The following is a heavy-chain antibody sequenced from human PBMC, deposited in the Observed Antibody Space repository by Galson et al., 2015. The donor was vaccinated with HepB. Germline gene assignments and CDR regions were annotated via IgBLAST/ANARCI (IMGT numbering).Heavy chain of an antibody. CDR3: ARDPHDYGDYEAFDI. CDR2: ISYDGSNK. J-gene: IGHJ3*02. D-gene: IGHD4-17*01. Sequence: SLRLSCAASGFTFSSYAMHWVRQAPGKGLEWVAVISYDGSNKYYADSVKGRFTISRDNSKNTLYLQMNSLRAEDTAVYYCARDPHDYGDYEAFDIWGQGTMVTVSS. V-gene: IGHV3-30-3*01. CDR1: GFTFSSYA.